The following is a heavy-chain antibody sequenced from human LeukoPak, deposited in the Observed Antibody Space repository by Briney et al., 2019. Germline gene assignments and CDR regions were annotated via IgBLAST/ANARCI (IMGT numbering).Heavy chain of an antibody. CDR1: GGSISSYY. V-gene: IGHV4-59*01. CDR2: IYYSGST. CDR3: ASTQWLIQYFQH. J-gene: IGHJ1*01. D-gene: IGHD6-19*01. Sequence: SVTLSLNCTVSGGSISSYYWSWIRQPPGKGLVGSVYIYYSGSTNYNPSLKSRVTISVDTSKNQFSLKLSSVTAADTAVYYCASTQWLIQYFQHWGQGTLVTVSS.